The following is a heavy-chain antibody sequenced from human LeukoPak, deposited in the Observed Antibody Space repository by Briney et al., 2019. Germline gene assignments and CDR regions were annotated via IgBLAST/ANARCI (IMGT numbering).Heavy chain of an antibody. CDR1: GFTFSSYA. Sequence: GGSLRLSCAASGFTFSSYAMSWVRQAPGKGLEWVSAISGSGGNTYYADSVKGRFTISRDNSKNTLYLQMNSLRAEDTAVYYCAKDSDIFYGSGSFDYWGQGTLVTVSS. CDR3: AKDSDIFYGSGSFDY. CDR2: ISGSGGNT. V-gene: IGHV3-23*01. J-gene: IGHJ4*02. D-gene: IGHD3-10*01.